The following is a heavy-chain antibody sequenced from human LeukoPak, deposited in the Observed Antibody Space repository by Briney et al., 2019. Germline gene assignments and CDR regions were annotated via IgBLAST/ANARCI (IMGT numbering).Heavy chain of an antibody. J-gene: IGHJ4*02. CDR2: ITGNNGNT. CDR3: ARDQRNSGSYRFEY. V-gene: IGHV1-18*01. CDR1: GYIFSGYG. D-gene: IGHD1-26*01. Sequence: ASVKVSCKTSGYIFSGYGISWVRQAPGHALEWMGWITGNNGNTNYAPSLQGRVTMTTDTSTNTAYMELTSLRSDDTAVYYCARDQRNSGSYRFEYWGQGTLVTVSS.